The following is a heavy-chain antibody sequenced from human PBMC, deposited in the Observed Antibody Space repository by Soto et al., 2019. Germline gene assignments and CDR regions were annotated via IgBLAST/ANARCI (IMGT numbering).Heavy chain of an antibody. J-gene: IGHJ6*02. D-gene: IGHD2-8*01. CDR1: GYTFTGYY. CDR2: INPNSGGT. CDR3: ARSPSRDIVLMVYADYGMDV. Sequence: GASVKVSCKASGYTFTGYYMHCVRQAPGQGLEWMGWINPNSGGTNYAQKFQGWVTMTRDTSISTAYMELSRLRSDDTAVYYCARSPSRDIVLMVYADYGMDVWGQGTTVTVSS. V-gene: IGHV1-2*04.